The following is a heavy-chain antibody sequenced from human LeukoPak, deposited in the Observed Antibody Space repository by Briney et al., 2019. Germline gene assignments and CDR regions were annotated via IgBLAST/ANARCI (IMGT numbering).Heavy chain of an antibody. CDR2: IYCNDDK. J-gene: IGHJ4*02. V-gene: IGHV2-5*01. D-gene: IGHD3-10*01. CDR1: GFSLSTSGVG. CDR3: AHMSGYGSGSFVDY. Sequence: SGPTLVNPTQTLTLTCTFSGFSLSTSGVGVGWIRQPPGKALEWLALIYCNDDKRYSPSMKRRLTITKDPSKNQVVLTMTNMDPVDTATYYCAHMSGYGSGSFVDYWGQGTLVTVSS.